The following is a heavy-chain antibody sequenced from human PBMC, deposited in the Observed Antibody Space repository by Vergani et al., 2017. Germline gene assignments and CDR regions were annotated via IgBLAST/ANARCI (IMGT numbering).Heavy chain of an antibody. CDR1: GGSVSSGSYY. D-gene: IGHD4-23*01. J-gene: IGHJ6*02. V-gene: IGHV4-61*01. Sequence: QVQLQESGPGLVKPSETLSLTCTVSGGSVSSGSYYWSWIRQPPGKGLEWIGYIYYSGSTNYNPSLKSRITISVDTSKNQFSLKLSSVTAAATAVYSWARVGSTTTVGTPGGNYYYYGMDVWGQGTTVTVSS. CDR2: IYYSGST. CDR3: ARVGSTTTVGTPGGNYYYYGMDV.